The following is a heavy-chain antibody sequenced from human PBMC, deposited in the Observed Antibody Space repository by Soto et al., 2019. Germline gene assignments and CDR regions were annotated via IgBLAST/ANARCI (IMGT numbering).Heavy chain of an antibody. CDR2: IIPIFGTA. CDR3: ARGADGDYPWYFDY. Sequence: SVKVSCKASGGTFSSYAISWVRQAPGQGLEWMGGIIPIFGTANYAQKFQGRVTITADESTSTAYMELSSLRSEDTAVYYCARGADGDYPWYFDYWGQGTLVTVSS. D-gene: IGHD4-17*01. CDR1: GGTFSSYA. J-gene: IGHJ4*02. V-gene: IGHV1-69*13.